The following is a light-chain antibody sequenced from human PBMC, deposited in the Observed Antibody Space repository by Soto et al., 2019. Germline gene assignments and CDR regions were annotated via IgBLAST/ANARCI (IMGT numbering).Light chain of an antibody. V-gene: IGLV2-14*01. Sequence: QSALTQPASVSGSPGQSITISCTGTSGDVGGYNYVSWYQQHPGKAPTLMVYGVNDRPSGVSNRFSGSKSGNTASLTISGLQAEDEADYYCSSYTSSSTLEFGGGTQLTVL. J-gene: IGLJ2*01. CDR1: SGDVGGYNY. CDR3: SSYTSSSTLE. CDR2: GVN.